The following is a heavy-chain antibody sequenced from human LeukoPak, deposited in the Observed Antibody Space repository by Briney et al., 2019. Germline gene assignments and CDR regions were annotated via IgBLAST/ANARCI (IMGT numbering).Heavy chain of an antibody. CDR3: AKRLLWFGELLDGMDV. CDR1: GFTFSSYA. Sequence: PGGSLRLSCAASGFTFSSYAMSWVRQAPGKGLEWVSAISGSGGSTYYADSVKGRFTISRDNSKNTLYLQMNSLRAEDTAVYYCAKRLLWFGELLDGMDVWGKGTTVTVSS. J-gene: IGHJ6*04. D-gene: IGHD3-10*01. CDR2: ISGSGGST. V-gene: IGHV3-23*01.